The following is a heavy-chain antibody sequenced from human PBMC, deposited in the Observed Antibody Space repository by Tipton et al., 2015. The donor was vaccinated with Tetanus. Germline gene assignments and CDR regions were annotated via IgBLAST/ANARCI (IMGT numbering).Heavy chain of an antibody. Sequence: TLSLTCTVSSGSISSGSYSWGWIRLSPGTGLEWIGTLHSSGNTYYNPSLQSRVTIFVDTSKNQFSLSLTSVTAADTAVYYCARLPTGYPNWVDPWGQGTLVTVSS. D-gene: IGHD6-25*01. CDR2: LHSSGNT. V-gene: IGHV4-39*01. CDR3: ARLPTGYPNWVDP. CDR1: SGSISSGSYS. J-gene: IGHJ5*02.